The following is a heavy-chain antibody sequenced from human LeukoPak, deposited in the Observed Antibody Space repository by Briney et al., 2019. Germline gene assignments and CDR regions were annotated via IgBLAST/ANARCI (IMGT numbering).Heavy chain of an antibody. J-gene: IGHJ4*02. D-gene: IGHD7-27*01. CDR2: ITTGGPNT. CDR3: AKDGGLWVSAHWGDS. V-gene: IGHV3-23*01. CDR1: GYTFSSYT. Sequence: GGSLRLSCTASGYTFSSYTMSWVRQAPGKGLKWVSTITTGGPNTYYADSVKGRFTVSRDDSKNTLYLQMNSLRAEDTAVYYCAKDGGLWVSAHWGDSWGRGTLVTVSS.